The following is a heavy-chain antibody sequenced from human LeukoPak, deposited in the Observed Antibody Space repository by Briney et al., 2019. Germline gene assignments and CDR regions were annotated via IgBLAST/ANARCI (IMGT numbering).Heavy chain of an antibody. CDR1: GGSFSGYY. J-gene: IGHJ4*02. CDR2: INHSGST. D-gene: IGHD2-2*01. V-gene: IGHV4-34*01. Sequence: PSETLSLTCAVYGGSFSGYYWSWIRQPPGKGLEWIGEINHSGSTNYNPSLKSRVTISVDTSKNQFSLKLSSVTAANTAVYYCARGNGDNPIGVVPAAYFDYWGQGTLVTVSS. CDR3: ARGNGDNPIGVVPAAYFDY.